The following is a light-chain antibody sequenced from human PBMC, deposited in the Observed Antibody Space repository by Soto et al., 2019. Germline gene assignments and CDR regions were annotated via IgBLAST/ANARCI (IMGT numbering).Light chain of an antibody. CDR3: QHYNKAPWT. Sequence: VQMTQSPSSLSASVGDRVTITCRAGQDVYTFLAWYRQRPGRAPELLIYDASTLQAGVPSRFSGDGFGTHFILTISSLQPEDVATYYCQHYNKAPWTFGQGTKV. CDR2: DAS. J-gene: IGKJ1*01. CDR1: QDVYTF. V-gene: IGKV1-27*01.